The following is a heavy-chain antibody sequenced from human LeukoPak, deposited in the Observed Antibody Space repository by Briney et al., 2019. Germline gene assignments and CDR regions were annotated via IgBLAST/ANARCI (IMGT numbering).Heavy chain of an antibody. D-gene: IGHD3-22*01. CDR3: ARDSGSNGFDI. J-gene: IGHJ3*02. V-gene: IGHV4-38-2*02. CDR2: FYHSGST. CDR1: GYFIRSGFY. Sequence: SETLSLTCTVSGYFIRSGFYWGWIRQPPGKGLEWIGSFYHSGSTNYNPSLKSRVTISVDTSKKQFSLKLRSVTAADTAVYYCARDSGSNGFDIWGQGTMVTVSS.